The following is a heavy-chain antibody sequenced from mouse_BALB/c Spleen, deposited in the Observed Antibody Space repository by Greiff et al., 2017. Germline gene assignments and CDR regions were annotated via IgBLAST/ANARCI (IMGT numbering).Heavy chain of an antibody. Sequence: QVQLQQSGAELVRPGVSVKISCKGSGYTFTDYAMHWVKQSHAKSLEWIGVISTYYGDASYNQKFKGKATMTVDKSSSTAYMELARLTSEDSAIYYCASYYGSHAMDYWGQGTSVTVSS. D-gene: IGHD1-1*01. CDR3: ASYYGSHAMDY. V-gene: IGHV1S137*01. CDR1: GYTFTDYA. J-gene: IGHJ4*01. CDR2: ISTYYGDA.